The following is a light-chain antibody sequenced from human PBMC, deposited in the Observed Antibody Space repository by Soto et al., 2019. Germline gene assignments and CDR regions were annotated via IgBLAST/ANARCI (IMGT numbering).Light chain of an antibody. CDR2: DAS. CDR3: QHCDSLPLT. Sequence: DIQMTQSPSSLSASLVDRLTISCQASQDISNSLNWYQQKPGKAPKLLIYDASNLETGVPSRFSGSGSGTDFTFTISSLQPEDIATYYCQHCDSLPLTFGQGTRLEIK. CDR1: QDISNS. J-gene: IGKJ5*01. V-gene: IGKV1-33*01.